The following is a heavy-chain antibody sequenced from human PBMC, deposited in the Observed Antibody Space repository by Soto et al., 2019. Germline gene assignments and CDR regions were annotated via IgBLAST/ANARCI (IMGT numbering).Heavy chain of an antibody. J-gene: IGHJ2*01. CDR2: ISNDGSNK. CDR3: ATGFRIYSAFNYF. Sequence: GGPLTLSWATCGFSIGTYGMHSVRQAPDKGLEWVAFISNDGSNKYYADSVKGRFTISRDNSKNMLYLQMNSLIADDTFVYCCATGFRIYSAFNYF. D-gene: IGHD1-26*01. CDR1: GFSIGTYG. V-gene: IGHV3-30*03.